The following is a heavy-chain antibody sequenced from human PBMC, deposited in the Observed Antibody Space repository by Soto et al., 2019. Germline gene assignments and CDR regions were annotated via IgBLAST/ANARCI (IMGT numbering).Heavy chain of an antibody. V-gene: IGHV2-5*02. J-gene: IGHJ6*02. CDR3: AYLTCSGGSCYWFSYSGMDV. Sequence: QITLKESGPTLVKPTQTLTLTCTFSGFSLSTSGVGVAWIRQPPGKALEWLALIYWDDDKRYRPSLETRLTITKDTSNNQVVLTMTNMASVDTATYYCAYLTCSGGSCYWFSYSGMDVWGQGTTVTVSS. CDR2: IYWDDDK. CDR1: GFSLSTSGVG. D-gene: IGHD2-15*01.